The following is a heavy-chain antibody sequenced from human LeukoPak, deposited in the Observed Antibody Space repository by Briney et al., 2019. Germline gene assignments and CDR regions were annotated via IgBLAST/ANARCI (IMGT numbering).Heavy chain of an antibody. CDR1: GFTFSSYG. Sequence: PGGSLRLSCAASGFTFSSYGMHWVRQAPGKGLEWVAVISYDGSNKYYADSVKGRFPISRDNSKNTLYLQMNSLRAEDTAVYYCAKDIGDYGDYGGYFDYWGQGTLVTVSS. V-gene: IGHV3-30*18. J-gene: IGHJ4*02. CDR2: ISYDGSNK. CDR3: AKDIGDYGDYGGYFDY. D-gene: IGHD4-17*01.